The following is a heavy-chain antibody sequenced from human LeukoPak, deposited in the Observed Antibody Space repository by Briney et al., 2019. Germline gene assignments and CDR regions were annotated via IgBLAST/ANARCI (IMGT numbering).Heavy chain of an antibody. CDR3: AKGVNSGIYYAPDY. D-gene: IGHD1-26*01. CDR2: ISSDGGKK. CDR1: GFTFSHYG. V-gene: IGHV3-30*18. Sequence: PGGSLRLSCAASGFTFSHYGMHWVRQAPGKGLEWVAVISSDGGKKYYADSVKGRFTTSRDNSKNTLYLEMNSLRAEDTALYYCAKGVNSGIYYAPDYWGQGTLVTVSS. J-gene: IGHJ4*02.